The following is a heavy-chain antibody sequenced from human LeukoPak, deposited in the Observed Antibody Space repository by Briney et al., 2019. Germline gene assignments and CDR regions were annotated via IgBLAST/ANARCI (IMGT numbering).Heavy chain of an antibody. CDR1: GDSVSSNSAA. J-gene: IGHJ6*02. Sequence: SQTLSLTCAISGDSVSSNSAAWNWIRQSPSRGLEWLGRTYYRSTWYNDYAVAAKSRITINPDTSKNQFSLQLNSVTPEDTAVYYCARARAAAGTYSYYYYGMDVWGQGTTVTVSS. CDR2: TYYRSTWYN. D-gene: IGHD6-13*01. CDR3: ARARAAAGTYSYYYYGMDV. V-gene: IGHV6-1*01.